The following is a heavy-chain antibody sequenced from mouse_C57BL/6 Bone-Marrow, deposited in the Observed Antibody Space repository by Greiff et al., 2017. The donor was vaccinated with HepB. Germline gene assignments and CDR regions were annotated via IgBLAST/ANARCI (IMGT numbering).Heavy chain of an antibody. CDR1: GYTFTDYY. V-gene: IGHV1-19*01. D-gene: IGHD1-1*01. Sequence: EVQLQQSGPVLVKPGASVKMSCKASGYTFTDYYMNWVKQSHGKSLEWIGVINPYNGGTSYNQKFKGKATLTVDKSSSTAYMELNSLTSEDSAVYYCARSGYYGSSFAWFAYWGQGTLVTVSA. CDR3: ARSGYYGSSFAWFAY. CDR2: INPYNGGT. J-gene: IGHJ3*01.